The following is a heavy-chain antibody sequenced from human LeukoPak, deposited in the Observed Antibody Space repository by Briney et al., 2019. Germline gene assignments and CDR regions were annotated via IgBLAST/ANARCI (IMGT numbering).Heavy chain of an antibody. J-gene: IGHJ5*02. CDR1: GGSISSYY. CDR2: ISRSGST. Sequence: AETLSLTCIVSGGSISSYYWSWLRQPPGKGLEWIGYISRSGSTNYNPSLKSRVTISVDTSKNQFSLKLSSVTAADTAGYYCARGRQQLVGWFDPWGQGTLVTVSS. D-gene: IGHD6-13*01. CDR3: ARGRQQLVGWFDP. V-gene: IGHV4-59*08.